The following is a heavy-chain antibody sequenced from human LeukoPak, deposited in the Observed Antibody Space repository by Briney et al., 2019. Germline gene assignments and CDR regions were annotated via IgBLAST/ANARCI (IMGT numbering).Heavy chain of an antibody. V-gene: IGHV4-39*01. D-gene: IGHD5-12*01. CDR1: AASFISSSHH. Sequence: SVTLSLTRTVSAASFISSSHHWGWIRQSPGKGLEWIGTVYYGRTTYYNPSHDGRVTISLDTSATHSSRQLNSVTAAATAVYYCVRHDGRGGATMGAFDSWGQGSLVTVSS. J-gene: IGHJ5*01. CDR3: VRHDGRGGATMGAFDS. CDR2: VYYGRTT.